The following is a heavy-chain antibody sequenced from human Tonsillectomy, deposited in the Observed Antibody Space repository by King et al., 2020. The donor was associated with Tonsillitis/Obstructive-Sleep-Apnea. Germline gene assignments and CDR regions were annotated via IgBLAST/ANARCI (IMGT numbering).Heavy chain of an antibody. D-gene: IGHD2-2*01. Sequence: VQLVESGAEVKKPGSSVKVSCKASGGTSSSYAISWVRQAPGQGLEWMGGIIPIFGTPNYAQNFQGRVTITADESTSTAYMELSSLKSADTAVYYCARAWFCTSASCRWDYWGQGTLVTVSS. V-gene: IGHV1-69*01. CDR1: GGTSSSYA. J-gene: IGHJ4*02. CDR3: ARAWFCTSASCRWDY. CDR2: IIPIFGTP.